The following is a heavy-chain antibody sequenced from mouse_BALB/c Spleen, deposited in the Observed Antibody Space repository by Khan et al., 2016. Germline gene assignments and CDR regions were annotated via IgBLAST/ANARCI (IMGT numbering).Heavy chain of an antibody. J-gene: IGHJ2*01. V-gene: IGHV5-6-5*01. CDR2: ISTGDST. CDR1: GFTFRNYA. D-gene: IGHD2-1*01. Sequence: EVELVESGGGLVKPGGSLTLSCAASGFTFRNYAMSWVRQTPEKRLEWVASISTGDSTYYGDSVKGRFTISRDNARNILYLQMSSLRSEDTAMFYCAREDYGNYGDYLDYWGQGTTLTVSS. CDR3: AREDYGNYGDYLDY.